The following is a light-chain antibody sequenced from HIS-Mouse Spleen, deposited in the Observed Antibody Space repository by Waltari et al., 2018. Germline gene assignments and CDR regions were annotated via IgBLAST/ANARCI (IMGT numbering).Light chain of an antibody. CDR1: SSDVRGYNC. J-gene: IGLJ3*02. V-gene: IGLV2-14*03. CDR2: DVS. Sequence: QSALTQPASVSGSPGQSITISCTGTSSDVRGYNCVSWYQQHPGKAPKLMIYDVSNRPSGVSNRFSGSKSGNTASLTISGLQAEDEADYYCSSYTSSSTRVFGGGTKLTVL. CDR3: SSYTSSSTRV.